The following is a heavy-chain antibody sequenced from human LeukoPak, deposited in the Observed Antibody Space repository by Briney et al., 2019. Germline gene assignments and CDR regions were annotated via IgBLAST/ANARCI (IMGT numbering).Heavy chain of an antibody. CDR3: ARDYCSGGSCYPNWFDP. D-gene: IGHD2-15*01. V-gene: IGHV4-34*01. CDR1: GGSFSGYY. CDR2: INHSGST. J-gene: IGHJ5*02. Sequence: SETLSLTCAVYGGSFSGYYWSWIRQPPGKGLEWIGEINHSGSTNYNPSLKSRVTISVDTSKNQFSLKLSSVTAADTAVYYCARDYCSGGSCYPNWFDPWGQGTLVTVSS.